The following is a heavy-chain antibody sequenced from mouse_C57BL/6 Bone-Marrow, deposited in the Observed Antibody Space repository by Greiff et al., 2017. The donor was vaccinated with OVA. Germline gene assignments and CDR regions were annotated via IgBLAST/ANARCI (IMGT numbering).Heavy chain of an antibody. CDR1: GYTFTDYY. D-gene: IGHD2-3*01. V-gene: IGHV1-19*01. Sequence: EVKLQESGPVLVKPGASVKMSCKASGYTFTDYYMNWVKQSHGKSLEWIGVINPYNGGTSYNQKFKGKATLTVDKSSSTAYMELNSLTSEDSAVYYCAREGYDGYPWFAYWGQGTLVTVSA. CDR2: INPYNGGT. J-gene: IGHJ3*01. CDR3: AREGYDGYPWFAY.